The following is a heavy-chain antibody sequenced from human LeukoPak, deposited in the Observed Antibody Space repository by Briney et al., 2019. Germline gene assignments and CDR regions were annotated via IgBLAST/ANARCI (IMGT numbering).Heavy chain of an antibody. D-gene: IGHD6-13*01. V-gene: IGHV1-46*01. Sequence: ASVKVSCKASGYTFTSYYMHWVRQAPGQGLAWMGIINPSGGSTSYAQKFQGRVTMTRDTSTSTVYMELSSLRSEDTAVYYCARDRGGYSSSWDRYFDYWGQGTLVTVSS. CDR1: GYTFTSYY. CDR2: INPSGGST. J-gene: IGHJ4*02. CDR3: ARDRGGYSSSWDRYFDY.